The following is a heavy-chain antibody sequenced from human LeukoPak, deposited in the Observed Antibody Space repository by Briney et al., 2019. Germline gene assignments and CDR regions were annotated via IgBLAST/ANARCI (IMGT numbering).Heavy chain of an antibody. Sequence: ASVKVSCKASGYTFTSYGISWVRQAPGQGLEWMGWISAYNGNTNYAQKLQGRVTMTTDTSTSTAYMELRSLRSDDTAVYYCARDHYYDSSGYRGNYYYGKDVWGQGTTVTVSS. D-gene: IGHD3-22*01. CDR3: ARDHYYDSSGYRGNYYYGKDV. CDR1: GYTFTSYG. J-gene: IGHJ6*02. CDR2: ISAYNGNT. V-gene: IGHV1-18*01.